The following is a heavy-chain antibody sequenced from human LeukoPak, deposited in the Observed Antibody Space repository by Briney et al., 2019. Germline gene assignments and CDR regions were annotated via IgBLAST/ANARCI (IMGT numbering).Heavy chain of an antibody. CDR2: ISGSGFTI. CDR3: ARAQYYDFWSGYWTSSYYYYMDV. D-gene: IGHD3-3*01. J-gene: IGHJ6*03. CDR1: GFTLSNYS. Sequence: GGSLRLSCAVSGFTLSNYSMNWVRQAPGKGLEWTSYISGSGFTIHYADSVKGRFTISRDNAKNSLYLQMNSLRAEDTAVYYCARAQYYDFWSGYWTSSYYYYMDVWGKGTTVTVSS. V-gene: IGHV3-48*01.